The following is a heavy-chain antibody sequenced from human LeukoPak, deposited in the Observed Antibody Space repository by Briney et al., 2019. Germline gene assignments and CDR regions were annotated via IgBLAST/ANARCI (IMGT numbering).Heavy chain of an antibody. V-gene: IGHV3-30*18. CDR3: AKDPYCSSTSCAIDNYYGMDV. D-gene: IGHD2-2*01. J-gene: IGHJ6*04. CDR1: GFTFSSYG. Sequence: GGSLRLSCAASGFTFSSYGMHWVRQAPGKGLEWVAVISYDGNNKYYADSVKGRFTISRDNSKNALYLQMNSLRAEDTAVHYCAKDPYCSSTSCAIDNYYGMDVWGKGTTVTVSS. CDR2: ISYDGNNK.